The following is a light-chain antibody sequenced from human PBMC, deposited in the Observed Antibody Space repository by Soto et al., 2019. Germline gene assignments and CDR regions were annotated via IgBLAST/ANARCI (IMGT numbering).Light chain of an antibody. CDR3: SSYASSSTVV. Sequence: QSALTQPASVSGSPGQSITISCTGTSSDVGGYNYVSWYQQHPGKAPKLLIYDVTNRPSGVSIRFSGAKSGNTASLTISGLQAEDEAVYYCSSYASSSTVVFGGGTKLTVL. V-gene: IGLV2-14*01. CDR1: SSDVGGYNY. CDR2: DVT. J-gene: IGLJ3*02.